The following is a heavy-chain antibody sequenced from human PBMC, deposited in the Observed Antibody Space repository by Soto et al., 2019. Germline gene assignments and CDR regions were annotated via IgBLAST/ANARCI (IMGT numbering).Heavy chain of an antibody. V-gene: IGHV3-30*03. D-gene: IGHD4-17*01. CDR2: ISYDGSNK. CDR3: ARIWDDYGDPHWYFDL. Sequence: GGSLRLSCVASGFTFSSYGMHWVRQAPGKGLEWVAVISYDGSNKYYADSVKGRFTISRDNSKNTLYLQMSSLRAEDTAVYYCARIWDDYGDPHWYFDLWGRGTLVTVSS. J-gene: IGHJ2*01. CDR1: GFTFSSYG.